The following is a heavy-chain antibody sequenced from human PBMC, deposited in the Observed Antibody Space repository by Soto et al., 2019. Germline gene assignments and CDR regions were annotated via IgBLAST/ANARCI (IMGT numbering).Heavy chain of an antibody. Sequence: GASVKVSCKASGYTFTSYAMHWVRQAPGQRLEWMGWINAGNGNTKYSQKFQGRVTITRDTSASTAYMELSSLRSEDTAVYYCASNLYCGGDQSCLDYWGQGTLVTSPQ. V-gene: IGHV1-3*01. J-gene: IGHJ4*02. CDR1: GYTFTSYA. CDR2: INAGNGNT. CDR3: ASNLYCGGDQSCLDY. D-gene: IGHD2-21*02.